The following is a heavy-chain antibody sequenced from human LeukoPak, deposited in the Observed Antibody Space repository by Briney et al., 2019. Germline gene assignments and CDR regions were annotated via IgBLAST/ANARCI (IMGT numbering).Heavy chain of an antibody. CDR1: GGSISSSSYY. Sequence: SETLSLTCTVSGGSISSSSYYWGWIRQPPGKGLEWTGSIYYSGSTYYNPSLKSRVTISVDTSKNQFSLKLSSVTAADTAVYYCARVVATTSCHFDYWGQGTLVTVSS. CDR3: ARVVATTSCHFDY. D-gene: IGHD5-12*01. V-gene: IGHV4-39*07. J-gene: IGHJ4*02. CDR2: IYYSGST.